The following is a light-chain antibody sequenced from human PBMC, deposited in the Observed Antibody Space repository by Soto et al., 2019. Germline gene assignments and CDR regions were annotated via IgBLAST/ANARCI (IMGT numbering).Light chain of an antibody. J-gene: IGKJ3*01. CDR2: SAS. CDR3: QQDYSFTFS. Sequence: VISMTQSPSLLSASTGDRVTISCRMSHDIKNYLAWYQQRPGKAPALLIYSASTLQNGVPSRFSGSWSVTDFTLTISRLQSEDGAPYYCQQDYSFTFSFGPGTKVDV. CDR1: HDIKNY. V-gene: IGKV1D-8*01.